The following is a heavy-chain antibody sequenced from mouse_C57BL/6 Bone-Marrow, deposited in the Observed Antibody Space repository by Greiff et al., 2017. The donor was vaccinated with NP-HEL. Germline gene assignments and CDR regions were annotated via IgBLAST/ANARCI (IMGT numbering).Heavy chain of an antibody. J-gene: IGHJ1*03. D-gene: IGHD2-1*01. V-gene: IGHV4-1*01. CDR1: GIDFSRYW. CDR2: INPDSSTI. Sequence: EVQLQQSGGGLVQPGGSLKLSCAASGIDFSRYWMSWVRRAPGKGLEWIGEINPDSSTINYAPSLKDKFIISRDNAKNTLYLQMSKVRSEDTALYYCARGIYGNPLHWYFDVWGTGTTVTVSS. CDR3: ARGIYGNPLHWYFDV.